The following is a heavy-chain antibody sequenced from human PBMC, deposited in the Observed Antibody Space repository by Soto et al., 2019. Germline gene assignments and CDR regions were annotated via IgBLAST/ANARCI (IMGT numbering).Heavy chain of an antibody. V-gene: IGHV3-48*03. Sequence: PWGSLGLSCASSGFTFSIYEMNWVRQAPGKGLEWVSYISSSGSTIYYADSVKGRFTISRDNAKNSLYLQMKSLRAEDTAVYYCANMYYYDSSGPRGAFDIWGQGTMVTVSS. J-gene: IGHJ3*02. CDR1: GFTFSIYE. D-gene: IGHD3-22*01. CDR2: ISSSGSTI. CDR3: ANMYYYDSSGPRGAFDI.